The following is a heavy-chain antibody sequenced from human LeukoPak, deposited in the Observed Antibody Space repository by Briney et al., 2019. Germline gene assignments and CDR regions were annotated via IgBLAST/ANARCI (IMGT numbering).Heavy chain of an antibody. CDR3: ARLDTAKGYCTNGVCQRFDP. Sequence: PGESLKISCKGSGYSFTSYWIGWVRQMPGKGLEWMGIIYPGDSDTRYSPSFQGQVTISADKSISTAYLQWSSLKASDTAMYYCARLDTAKGYCTNGVCQRFDPWGQGTLVTVSS. J-gene: IGHJ5*02. CDR2: IYPGDSDT. V-gene: IGHV5-51*01. CDR1: GYSFTSYW. D-gene: IGHD2-8*01.